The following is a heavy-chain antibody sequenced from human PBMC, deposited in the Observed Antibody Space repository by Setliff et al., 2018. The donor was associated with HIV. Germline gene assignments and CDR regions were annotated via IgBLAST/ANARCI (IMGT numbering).Heavy chain of an antibody. CDR1: GYTFTEYY. D-gene: IGHD6-19*01. Sequence: ASVKVSCKASGYTFTEYYMHWVKQAPGKGLEWVGRVDPVDGETKYAEKFQGRVTITADTSTDTASMELSSLRSDDTAVYYCATAKEHWLSEGGFDYWGQGTLVTVSS. CDR2: VDPVDGET. J-gene: IGHJ4*02. CDR3: ATAKEHWLSEGGFDY. V-gene: IGHV1-69-2*01.